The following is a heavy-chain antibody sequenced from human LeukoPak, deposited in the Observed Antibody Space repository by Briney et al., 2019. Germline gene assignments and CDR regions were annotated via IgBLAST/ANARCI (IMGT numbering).Heavy chain of an antibody. V-gene: IGHV3-21*01. J-gene: IGHJ5*02. D-gene: IGHD3-10*01. CDR1: GFTFSSYS. CDR2: ISISSSSYI. CDR3: ARETPSLWFGEFRHWFDP. Sequence: GGSLRLSCAASGFTFSSYSMNWVRQAPGKGLEWVSSISISSSSYIYYADSVKGRFTISRDNAQNSLYLQVNSLRAEDTAVYYCARETPSLWFGEFRHWFDPWGQGTLVTVSS.